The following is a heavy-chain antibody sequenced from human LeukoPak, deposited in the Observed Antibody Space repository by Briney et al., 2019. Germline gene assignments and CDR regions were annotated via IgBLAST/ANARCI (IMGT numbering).Heavy chain of an antibody. J-gene: IGHJ4*01. D-gene: IGHD6-19*01. V-gene: IGHV1-2*06. Sequence: ASVKVSCKASGYTFTGYYMHWVRQAPGQGVEWMGRINPSSVDTNYAQKFQGRVTMTRDTSISTAYMEGSRLRSDDTAVYYCARARLTGWYNFDYWGQGTLVTVSS. CDR3: ARARLTGWYNFDY. CDR2: INPSSVDT. CDR1: GYTFTGYY.